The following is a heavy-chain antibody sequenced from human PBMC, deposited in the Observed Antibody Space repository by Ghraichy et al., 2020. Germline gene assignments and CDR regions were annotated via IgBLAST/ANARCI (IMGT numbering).Heavy chain of an antibody. CDR1: GGSISSSSYY. CDR3: ARLETGGNSRDDY. D-gene: IGHD4-23*01. V-gene: IGHV4-39*01. J-gene: IGHJ4*02. CDR2: IYYSGST. Sequence: SETLSLTCTVSGGSISSSSYYWGWIRQPPGKGLEWIGSIYYSGSTYYNPSLKSRVTISVDTSKNQFSLKLSSVTAADTAVYYCARLETGGNSRDDYWGQGTLVTVSS.